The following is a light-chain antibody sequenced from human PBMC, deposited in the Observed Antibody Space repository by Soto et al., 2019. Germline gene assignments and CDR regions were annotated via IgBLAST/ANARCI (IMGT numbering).Light chain of an antibody. Sequence: DIQMTQSPSSLSASVGDRVTITCRASQSIASYLNWYQQKPGKAPKLLIYGSSTLQSGVPSRFSGSGSGTDFTLTISSLQPEDFATYYCQQSYIIMWTFGQGTKVEIK. V-gene: IGKV1-39*01. CDR2: GSS. CDR1: QSIASY. CDR3: QQSYIIMWT. J-gene: IGKJ1*01.